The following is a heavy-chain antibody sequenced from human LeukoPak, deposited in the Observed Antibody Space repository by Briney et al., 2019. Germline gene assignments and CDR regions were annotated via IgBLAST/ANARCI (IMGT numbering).Heavy chain of an antibody. CDR1: GFTFSTYA. D-gene: IGHD4-23*01. CDR2: IPYDGSK. Sequence: GGSLRLSCAASGFTFSTYAMHWVRQALGKGLEWVAVIPYDGSKYYADSVKGRFTISRENSKNRLYLQMNSLRAEDTAVYYCARAEGYGGELDSWGQGTLVTVSS. CDR3: ARAEGYGGELDS. V-gene: IGHV3-30*04. J-gene: IGHJ4*02.